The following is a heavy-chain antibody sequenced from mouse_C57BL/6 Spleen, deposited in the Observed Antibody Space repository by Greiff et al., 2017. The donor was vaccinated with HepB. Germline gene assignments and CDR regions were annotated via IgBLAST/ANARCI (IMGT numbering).Heavy chain of an antibody. V-gene: IGHV1-18*01. CDR1: GYTFTDYN. CDR3: ARGETGAWYFDV. Sequence: DVQLQESGPELVKPGASVKIPCKASGYTFTDYNMDWVKQSHGKSLEWIGDINPNNGGTIYNQKFKGKATLTVDKSSSTAYMELRSLTSEDTAVYYCARGETGAWYFDVWGTGTTVTVSS. D-gene: IGHD4-1*01. J-gene: IGHJ1*03. CDR2: INPNNGGT.